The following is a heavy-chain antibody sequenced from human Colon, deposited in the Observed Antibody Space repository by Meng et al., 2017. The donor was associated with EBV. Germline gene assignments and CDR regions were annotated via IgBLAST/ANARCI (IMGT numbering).Heavy chain of an antibody. CDR2: INHSGST. V-gene: IGHV4-34*01. Sequence: QVQLQHCGVVLLKPSEPSSLLCAVYGGSFSGHYWTWIRQPPGKGLEWIGEINHSGSTNYTPSLKSRVTISTDTSKNQFSLKVKSVTAADTAVYFCARLYPPDQWLLTSDTSEYWGQGTLVIVSS. D-gene: IGHD6-19*01. CDR3: ARLYPPDQWLLTSDTSEY. CDR1: GGSFSGHY. J-gene: IGHJ4*02.